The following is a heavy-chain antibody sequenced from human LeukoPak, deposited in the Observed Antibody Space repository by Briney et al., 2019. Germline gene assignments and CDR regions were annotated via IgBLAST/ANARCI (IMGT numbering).Heavy chain of an antibody. CDR2: IYYSGST. D-gene: IGHD3-22*01. Sequence: PSETLSLTXTVSGGSISSSSYYWGWIRQPPGKGLEWIGSIYYSGSTYYNPSLKSRVTISVDTSKNQFSLKLSPVTAADTAVYYCATQLVVVIGYYFDYWGQGTLVTVSS. CDR3: ATQLVVVIGYYFDY. J-gene: IGHJ4*02. V-gene: IGHV4-39*01. CDR1: GGSISSSSYY.